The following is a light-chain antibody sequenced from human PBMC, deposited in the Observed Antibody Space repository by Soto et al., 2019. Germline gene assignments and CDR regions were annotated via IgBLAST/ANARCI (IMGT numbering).Light chain of an antibody. CDR2: GDN. Sequence: QSVLTQPPSVSGAPGQRVTIYCIGSSSNIGAGYDVHWYQQLPGTAPKLLISGDNNRPSGVPDRFSGSKSGTSASLAITGLQDEDEADYYCQSYDRSLSGSRVVFGGGTKLTVL. J-gene: IGLJ2*01. V-gene: IGLV1-40*01. CDR1: SSNIGAGYD. CDR3: QSYDRSLSGSRVV.